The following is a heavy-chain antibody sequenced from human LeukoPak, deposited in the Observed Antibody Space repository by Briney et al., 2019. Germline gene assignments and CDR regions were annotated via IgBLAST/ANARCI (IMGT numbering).Heavy chain of an antibody. Sequence: GASVKVSCKASGYTFTSYGISWVRQAPGQGLEWMGWISAYNGNTNYAQKFQGRVTMTTDTSTSTAYMELRSLRSDDTAVYYCARHVVGATVYYFDYWGQGTLVTVSS. CDR2: ISAYNGNT. CDR1: GYTFTSYG. J-gene: IGHJ4*02. D-gene: IGHD1-26*01. V-gene: IGHV1-18*01. CDR3: ARHVVGATVYYFDY.